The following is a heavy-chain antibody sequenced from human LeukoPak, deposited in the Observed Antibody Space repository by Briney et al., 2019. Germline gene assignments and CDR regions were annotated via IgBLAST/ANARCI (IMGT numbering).Heavy chain of an antibody. Sequence: GGSLRLSCAASGFTFSTHAMNWVRQAPGKGLEWVSLITGSGGNTYYADSVEGRFTISRDNSKNTLFLQMNSLRAEDTAVYYCAKTRSGVIDAFDIWGQGTMVTVSS. V-gene: IGHV3-23*01. CDR1: GFTFSTHA. D-gene: IGHD1-26*01. CDR2: ITGSGGNT. CDR3: AKTRSGVIDAFDI. J-gene: IGHJ3*02.